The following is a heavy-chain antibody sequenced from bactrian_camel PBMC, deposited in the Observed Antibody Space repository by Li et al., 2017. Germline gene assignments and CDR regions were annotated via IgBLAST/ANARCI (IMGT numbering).Heavy chain of an antibody. V-gene: IGHV3S40*01. Sequence: VQLVESGGGLVQPGESLRLSCAASGFSFCTHAMNRVRLAPGKGLEWVSGINGGGARTYYADSVKGRFTGSLDHAANKLTLQMNNLKAEDTAVYYCFLSPIPGQWCARTLGADHADDFANYGQGTQVTVS. CDR1: GFSFCTHA. D-gene: IGHD2*01. CDR2: INGGGART. J-gene: IGHJ4*01.